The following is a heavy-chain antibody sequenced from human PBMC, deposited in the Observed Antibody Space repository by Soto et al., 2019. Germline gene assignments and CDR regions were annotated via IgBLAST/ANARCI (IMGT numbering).Heavy chain of an antibody. Sequence: LRLSCAASGFTFSNYWMSWVRQAPGKGLEWVADIKHDGSEKYYVDSVKGRFTISRDNAKKSLYLQMNSLRAEDTAVYYCAKDYDNGAYASYADFWGQGTLVTVSS. V-gene: IGHV3-7*03. CDR2: IKHDGSEK. CDR3: AKDYDNGAYASYADF. J-gene: IGHJ4*02. D-gene: IGHD3-16*01. CDR1: GFTFSNYW.